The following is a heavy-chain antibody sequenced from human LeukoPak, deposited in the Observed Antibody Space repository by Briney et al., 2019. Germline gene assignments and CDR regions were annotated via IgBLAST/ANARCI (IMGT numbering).Heavy chain of an antibody. Sequence: PGGSLRLSCAASGFTVSSNYTTWVRQAPGKGLEWVSVIYSDGSTFYADSVKGRFTISRDNSKNTLYLQMDSLRPEDTAVYYCTNLPTYWGQGTLVTVSS. V-gene: IGHV3-66*02. CDR1: GFTVSSNY. CDR2: IYSDGST. J-gene: IGHJ4*02. CDR3: TNLPTY.